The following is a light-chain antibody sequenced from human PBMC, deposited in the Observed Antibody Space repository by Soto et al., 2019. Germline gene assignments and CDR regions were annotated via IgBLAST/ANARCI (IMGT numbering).Light chain of an antibody. J-gene: IGKJ3*01. V-gene: IGKV1-39*01. CDR2: AAS. CDR1: QSISSY. Sequence: DIQMTQSPSALSASVGERFTSTCLASQSISSYLNWYQQKPGKAPKLMIYAASSLQSGVPSRLSGSGSGKDFTITISSLQPEDFATYYCHQSYSTPFTFGPVTKVAIK. CDR3: HQSYSTPFT.